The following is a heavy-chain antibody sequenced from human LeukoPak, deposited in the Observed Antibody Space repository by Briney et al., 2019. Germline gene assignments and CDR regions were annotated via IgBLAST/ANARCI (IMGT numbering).Heavy chain of an antibody. V-gene: IGHV3-7*01. CDR1: GFTFSSYW. Sequence: PGRSLRLSCAASGFTFSSYWMSWVRQAPGKGLEWVANIKQDGSEKYYVDSVKGRFTISGDNAKNSLYLQMNSLRAEDTAVYYCARAHEYYDILTGFSYYFDYWGQGTLVTVSS. CDR2: IKQDGSEK. D-gene: IGHD3-9*01. CDR3: ARAHEYYDILTGFSYYFDY. J-gene: IGHJ4*02.